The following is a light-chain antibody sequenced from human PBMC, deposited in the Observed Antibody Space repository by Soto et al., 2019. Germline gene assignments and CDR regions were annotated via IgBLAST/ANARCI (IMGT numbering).Light chain of an antibody. CDR1: SSDVGAYDY. CDR2: GVT. Sequence: QSALTQPASVSGSPGQSITISCTGTSSDVGAYDYVSWYQQHPGKAPKLLIYGVTNRPSGVSDRFSGSKSGNSASLTISGLKADDDADYHCSSYTTTNSLVFGGGIKLTV. J-gene: IGLJ3*02. CDR3: SSYTTTNSLV. V-gene: IGLV2-14*01.